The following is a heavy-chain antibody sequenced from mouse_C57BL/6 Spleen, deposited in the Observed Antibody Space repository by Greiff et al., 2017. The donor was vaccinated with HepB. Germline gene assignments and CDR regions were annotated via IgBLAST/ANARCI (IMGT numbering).Heavy chain of an antibody. V-gene: IGHV5-17*01. J-gene: IGHJ3*01. Sequence: EVKLMESGGGLVKPGGSLKLSCAASGFTFSDYGMHWVLQAPEKGLEWVAYISSGSSTIYYADTVKGRFTISRDNAKNTLFLQMTSLRSEDTAMYYCARKRQPGGFAYWGQGTLVTVSA. D-gene: IGHD6-1*01. CDR3: ARKRQPGGFAY. CDR1: GFTFSDYG. CDR2: ISSGSSTI.